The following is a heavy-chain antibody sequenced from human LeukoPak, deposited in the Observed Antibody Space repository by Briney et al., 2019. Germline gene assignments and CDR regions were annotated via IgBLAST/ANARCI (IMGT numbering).Heavy chain of an antibody. D-gene: IGHD1-26*01. J-gene: IGHJ4*02. V-gene: IGHV4-38-2*02. CDR2: IYHSGST. Sequence: PSETLSLTCTVSGYSISSGYYWGWIRQPPGKELEWIGSIYHSGSTYYNPSLKSRVTISVDTSKNQFSLKLSSVTAADTAVYYCARQGRSGSLVDYWGQGTLVTVSS. CDR1: GYSISSGYY. CDR3: ARQGRSGSLVDY.